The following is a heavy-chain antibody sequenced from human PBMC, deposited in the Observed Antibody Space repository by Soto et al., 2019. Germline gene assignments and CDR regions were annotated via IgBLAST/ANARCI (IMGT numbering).Heavy chain of an antibody. Sequence: SVEVSCKAAGGTFSSYASSWVRQAPGQGLEWMGGIIPIFGTANYAQKFQGRVTITADKSTSTAYMELSSLRSEDTAVYYCARVKYSSSWYRAFDYWGQGTLVTVSS. D-gene: IGHD6-13*01. CDR2: IIPIFGTA. CDR3: ARVKYSSSWYRAFDY. V-gene: IGHV1-69*06. CDR1: GGTFSSYA. J-gene: IGHJ4*02.